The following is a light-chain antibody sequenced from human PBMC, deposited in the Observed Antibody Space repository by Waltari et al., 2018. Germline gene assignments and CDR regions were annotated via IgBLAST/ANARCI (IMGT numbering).Light chain of an antibody. J-gene: IGKJ5*01. CDR1: QSVSSN. Sequence: GERATLSCRASQSVSSNLAWYQQKPGQAPRLLIYGASTRATGIPARFSGSGSGTEFTLTISSLQSEDFAVYYCQQYNNWPPITFGQGTRLEIK. CDR2: GAS. CDR3: QQYNNWPPIT. V-gene: IGKV3-15*01.